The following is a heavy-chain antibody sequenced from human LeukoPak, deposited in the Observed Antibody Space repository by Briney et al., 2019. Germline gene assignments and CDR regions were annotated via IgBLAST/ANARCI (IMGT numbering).Heavy chain of an antibody. D-gene: IGHD4-17*01. Sequence: ASVKVSCKASGYTFTSYGITWVRQAPGQGLEWMGWISAYNGDTNYAQKLQGRVTVTTDTSTSTAYMELRSLRSDDTAVYYCARDDVYGDDQYHYMDVWGKGTTVT. CDR2: ISAYNGDT. J-gene: IGHJ6*03. CDR3: ARDDVYGDDQYHYMDV. CDR1: GYTFTSYG. V-gene: IGHV1-18*01.